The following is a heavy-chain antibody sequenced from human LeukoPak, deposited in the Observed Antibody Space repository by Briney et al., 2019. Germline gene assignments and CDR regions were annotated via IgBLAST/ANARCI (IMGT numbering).Heavy chain of an antibody. CDR2: INPNSGGT. Sequence: ASVKVSCEASGYTFTGYYMHWVRQAPGQGLEWMGWINPNSGGTNYAQKFQGRVTMTRDTSISTAYMELSRLRSDDTAVYYCARGDSSGYYYVWFDYWGQGTLVTVSS. J-gene: IGHJ4*02. CDR1: GYTFTGYY. V-gene: IGHV1-2*02. D-gene: IGHD3-22*01. CDR3: ARGDSSGYYYVWFDY.